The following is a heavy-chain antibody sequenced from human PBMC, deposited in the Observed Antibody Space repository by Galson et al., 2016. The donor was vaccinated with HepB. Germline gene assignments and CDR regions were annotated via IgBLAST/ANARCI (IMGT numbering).Heavy chain of an antibody. CDR3: ARGDYDFWGVGSYYFDY. CDR1: GFTFSDYY. CDR2: ISSSGSTI. V-gene: IGHV3-11*01. Sequence: SLRLSCAASGFTFSDYYMTWIRQAPGKGLEWVSYISSSGSTIYYADSVKGRFTISRDNAKNSLYLQMNSLRAEDTAVYYCARGDYDFWGVGSYYFDYWGQGALVTFSS. D-gene: IGHD3-3*01. J-gene: IGHJ4*02.